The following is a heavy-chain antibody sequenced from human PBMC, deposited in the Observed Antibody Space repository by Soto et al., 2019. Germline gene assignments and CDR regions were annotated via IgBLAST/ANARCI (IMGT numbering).Heavy chain of an antibody. V-gene: IGHV3-21*01. J-gene: IGHJ6*02. CDR2: ISSSSSYI. Sequence: GGSLRLSCAASGFTFSSYSMNWVRQAPGKGLEWVSSISSSSSYIYYADSVKGRFTISRDNAKNSLYLQMNSLRAEDTAVYYCARSRGYVPSYYYYGMDVWGQGTTVTVSS. D-gene: IGHD5-12*01. CDR3: ARSRGYVPSYYYYGMDV. CDR1: GFTFSSYS.